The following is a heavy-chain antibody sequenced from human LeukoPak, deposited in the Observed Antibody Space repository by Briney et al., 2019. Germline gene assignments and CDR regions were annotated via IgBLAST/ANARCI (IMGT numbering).Heavy chain of an antibody. Sequence: SQTLSLTCAISGDSVSSNSAAWNWIRQSPSRGLEWLGRTCYRSKWYNDYAVSVKSRITINPDTSKNQFSLQLNSVTPEDTAVYYCVRDLTVTTLRWFDPWGQGTLVTVSS. CDR3: VRDLTVTTLRWFDP. CDR1: GDSVSSNSAA. CDR2: TCYRSKWYN. J-gene: IGHJ5*02. V-gene: IGHV6-1*01. D-gene: IGHD4-17*01.